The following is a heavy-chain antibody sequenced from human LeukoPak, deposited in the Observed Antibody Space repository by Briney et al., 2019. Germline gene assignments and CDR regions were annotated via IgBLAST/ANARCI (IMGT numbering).Heavy chain of an antibody. D-gene: IGHD3-10*01. V-gene: IGHV3-23*01. CDR2: IIGSAANT. CDR3: AKYTSGTSYRGLDQ. J-gene: IGHJ4*01. Sequence: GEPLRLSCGASGLTVSSYAMSWVRQAPGKGLEWVSTIIGSAANTYYADSVKCRFTISRDDSKNTVYLQMNSLRAEDTAVYSCAKYTSGTSYRGLDQWGHGTLVTLSS. CDR1: GLTVSSYA.